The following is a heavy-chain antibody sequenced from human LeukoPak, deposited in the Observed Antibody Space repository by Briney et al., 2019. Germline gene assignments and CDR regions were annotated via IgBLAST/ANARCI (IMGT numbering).Heavy chain of an antibody. CDR2: IRHDGSNK. V-gene: IGHV3-30*02. J-gene: IGHJ1*01. CDR1: GFTFSSYG. Sequence: GGSLRLSCAASGFTFSSYGMHWVRQAPGKGLEWVAFIRHDGSNKNYADSVKGRFTISRDNSKNTLYLQMDSLRVEDTAVYYCARHAEYSSGWLGYFQHWGQGTLVTVSS. D-gene: IGHD6-19*01. CDR3: ARHAEYSSGWLGYFQH.